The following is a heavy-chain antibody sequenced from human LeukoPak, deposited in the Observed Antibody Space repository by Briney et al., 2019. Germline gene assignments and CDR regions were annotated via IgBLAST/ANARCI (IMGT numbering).Heavy chain of an antibody. J-gene: IGHJ4*02. CDR3: AKHEGSYYDKSGYTFDF. D-gene: IGHD3-22*01. V-gene: IGHV4-39*01. Sequence: SETLSLTCTVSIVSVNSGVYYWGWIRQPPGKGLEWIGSIHSSGNTYYNPSLKSRVTISVDTSKNHFSLKLSSVTAADRAVYYCAKHEGSYYDKSGYTFDFWDQGTLVTVSS. CDR2: IHSSGNT. CDR1: IVSVNSGVYY.